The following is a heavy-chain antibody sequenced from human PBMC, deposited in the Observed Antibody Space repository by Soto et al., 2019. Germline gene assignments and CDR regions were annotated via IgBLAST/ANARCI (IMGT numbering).Heavy chain of an antibody. J-gene: IGHJ4*02. D-gene: IGHD3-16*01. CDR3: EAYNHKGY. CDR2: IYSGGST. CDR1: GFTVSNNY. Sequence: EEQLVESGGDLVQPGGSLRLSCAASGFTVSNNYMSWVRQAPGKGLEWVSLIYSGGSTYYADSVKGRFTISRDSSKNTLYLPMNSLRAEDTAMYYCEAYNHKGYWGQGTLVTVSS. V-gene: IGHV3-66*01.